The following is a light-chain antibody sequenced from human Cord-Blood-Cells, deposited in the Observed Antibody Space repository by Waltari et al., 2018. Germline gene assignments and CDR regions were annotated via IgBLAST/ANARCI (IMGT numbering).Light chain of an antibody. Sequence: DLVMTQSPDSMAVSLVSRATINCKSSQSVLYNSNNNKYLAWYQQKPGQPPQLLIYWAPTRGSGVPDPCSGSRSATDFTLTISSLQAEDVAVYYCQQYYRTPQTFGQRTKVELK. CDR2: WAP. CDR1: QSVLYNSNNNKY. CDR3: QQYYRTPQT. J-gene: IGKJ1*01. V-gene: IGKV4-1*01.